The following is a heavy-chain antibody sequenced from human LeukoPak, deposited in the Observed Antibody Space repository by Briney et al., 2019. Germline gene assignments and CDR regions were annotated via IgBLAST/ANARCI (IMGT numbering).Heavy chain of an antibody. D-gene: IGHD3-22*01. CDR2: ISGSGGST. CDR1: GFTFSSYA. Sequence: GGSLRLSCAASGFTFSSYAMSWVRQAPGKGLEWVSAISGSGGSTYYADSVKGRFTISRDNSKNTLYLQMNSLRAEDTAVYYCATSPTYYYDSSGYYPFDYWGQGTLVTVSS. J-gene: IGHJ4*02. V-gene: IGHV3-23*01. CDR3: ATSPTYYYDSSGYYPFDY.